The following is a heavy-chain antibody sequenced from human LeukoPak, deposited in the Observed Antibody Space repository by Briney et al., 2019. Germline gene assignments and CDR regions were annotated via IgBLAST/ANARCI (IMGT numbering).Heavy chain of an antibody. CDR3: ADIVLKEAAQFDF. CDR1: GGAISSCGY. J-gene: IGHJ4*02. D-gene: IGHD2-8*01. V-gene: IGHV4-31*03. Sequence: SETLSLTCTVSGGAISSCGYCSWIRQHPEKGLEWIGYIHYTGNTYYNPSLKSRVSISVDMSQNQFSLNLSSVTAADTVVYFCADIVLKEAAQFDFWGQGTLVTVSS. CDR2: IHYTGNT.